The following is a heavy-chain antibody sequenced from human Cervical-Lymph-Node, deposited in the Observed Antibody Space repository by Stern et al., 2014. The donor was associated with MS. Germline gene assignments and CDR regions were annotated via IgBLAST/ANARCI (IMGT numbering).Heavy chain of an antibody. J-gene: IGHJ4*02. Sequence: QMQLVQSGAEVKKPGSSVRVSCKSSGDTFSTHAISWVRQAPGQGLERMGRTIPILDTTDYAQKFQGRLTIDADESTNTAYMELRSLTPDDTAVYYCAREKSDCSGGSCFSSLDYWGQGTLVTVSS. CDR1: GDTFSTHA. CDR3: AREKSDCSGGSCFSSLDY. D-gene: IGHD2-15*01. CDR2: TIPILDTT. V-gene: IGHV1-69*11.